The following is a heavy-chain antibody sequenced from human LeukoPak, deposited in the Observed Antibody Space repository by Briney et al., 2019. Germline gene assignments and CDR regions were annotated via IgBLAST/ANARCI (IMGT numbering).Heavy chain of an antibody. CDR1: GRSISSSSYY. D-gene: IGHD3-22*01. J-gene: IGHJ4*02. V-gene: IGHV4-39*01. CDR2: IYYSGST. CDR3: ARQGSGYYWGKYYFDY. Sequence: SVTLSLTCTVSGRSISSSSYYWGWIRQPPGKGLEWIGSIYYSGSTYYNPSLKSRVTISVDTSKNQFSLKLSSVTAADTAVYYCARQGSGYYWGKYYFDYWGQGTLVTVSS.